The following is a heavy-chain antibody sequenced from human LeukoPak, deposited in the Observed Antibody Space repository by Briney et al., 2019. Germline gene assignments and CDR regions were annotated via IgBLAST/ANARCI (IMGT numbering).Heavy chain of an antibody. CDR1: GFSFSTYW. Sequence: GGSLRLSCAASGFSFSTYWMHWVRQAPGKGLVWVSQINPDGSSTDYADSVKGRFTSSRDNAKNTVYLQMNSLRAEDTAVYYCARVGRTPPFNWGQGTLATVSS. CDR3: ARVGRTPPFN. V-gene: IGHV3-74*01. J-gene: IGHJ4*02. CDR2: INPDGSST.